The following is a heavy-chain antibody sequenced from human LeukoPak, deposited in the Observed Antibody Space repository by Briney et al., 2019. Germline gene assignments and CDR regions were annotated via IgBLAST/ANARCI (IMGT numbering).Heavy chain of an antibody. CDR3: ARGETRAEKLWFRGANDY. V-gene: IGHV3-48*02. J-gene: IGHJ4*02. CDR2: ISSSSSTI. Sequence: GGSLRLSCAASGFTFSSYSMNWVRQAPGKGLGWVSYISSSSSTIYYADSVEGRFTISRDNARNSLYLQMNSLRDEDTAVYYCARGETRAEKLWFRGANDYWGQGTLVTVSS. CDR1: GFTFSSYS. D-gene: IGHD3-10*01.